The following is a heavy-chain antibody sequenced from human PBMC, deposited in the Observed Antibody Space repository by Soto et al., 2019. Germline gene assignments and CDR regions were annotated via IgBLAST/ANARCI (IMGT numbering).Heavy chain of an antibody. J-gene: IGHJ5*02. V-gene: IGHV4-59*01. D-gene: IGHD6-6*01. CDR3: ARDAPSIAASHNWFDP. Sequence: PSETLSLTCTVSGGSISSYYWSWIRQPPGKGLEWIGYIYYSGSTNYNPSLKSRVTISVDTSKNQFSLKLSSVTAADTAVYYCARDAPSIAASHNWFDPWGQGTLVT. CDR2: IYYSGST. CDR1: GGSISSYY.